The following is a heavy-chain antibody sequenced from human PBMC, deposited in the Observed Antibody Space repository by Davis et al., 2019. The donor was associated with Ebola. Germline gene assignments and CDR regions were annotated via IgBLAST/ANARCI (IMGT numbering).Heavy chain of an antibody. J-gene: IGHJ4*02. Sequence: ASVKVSCKASGYTFTSYHIYWVRQAPGQGLEWMGIINPSGGSTNYAQKFQGRVTMTRDTSTSTVYMELSSRGSDDTAVYYCTRELSGWYSNDNWGQGTLVTVSS. V-gene: IGHV1-46*01. CDR2: INPSGGST. CDR3: TRELSGWYSNDN. CDR1: GYTFTSYH. D-gene: IGHD6-19*01.